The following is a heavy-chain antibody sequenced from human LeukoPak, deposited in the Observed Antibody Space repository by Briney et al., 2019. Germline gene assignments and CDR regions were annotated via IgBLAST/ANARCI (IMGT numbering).Heavy chain of an antibody. CDR1: GYSFTSYW. J-gene: IGHJ4*02. D-gene: IGHD3-10*01. CDR3: ARQDGSASYYFDS. Sequence: GESLKISCKGSGYSFTSYWIGWVRQMPGKGLEWMGIIYPGDSDTRYSPSFQGQVTISADKSISTAYLQWSSLKASDSAIYYCARQDGSASYYFDSWGQGAQVTVSS. V-gene: IGHV5-51*01. CDR2: IYPGDSDT.